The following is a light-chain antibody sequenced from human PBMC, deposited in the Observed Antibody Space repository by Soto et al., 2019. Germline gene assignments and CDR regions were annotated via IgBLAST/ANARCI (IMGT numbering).Light chain of an antibody. J-gene: IGLJ2*01. CDR2: EVS. V-gene: IGLV2-14*01. Sequence: QSALTQPASVSGSPGQSITISCTGTSSDVGGYNYVSWYQQHPGKAPKLMIYEVSNRPSGVSNRFSGSKSGNTASLTISGLQAEYEADYYCSSYTSISTVFGGGTNLTVL. CDR3: SSYTSISTV. CDR1: SSDVGGYNY.